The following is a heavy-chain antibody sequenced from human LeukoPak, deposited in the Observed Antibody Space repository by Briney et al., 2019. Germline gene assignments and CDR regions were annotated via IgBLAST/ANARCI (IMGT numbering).Heavy chain of an antibody. CDR2: ISGSGGST. D-gene: IGHD6-25*01. CDR3: AKDRGTSLCDAFDI. V-gene: IGHV3-23*01. J-gene: IGHJ3*02. CDR1: GFTFINYV. Sequence: GGSLRLSCAASGFTFINYVMSWVRQAPGKGLEWVSIISGSGGSTYYADSVKGRFTISRDNSKNTLYLQMNSLRAEDTAVYYCAKDRGTSLCDAFDIWGQGTMVTVSS.